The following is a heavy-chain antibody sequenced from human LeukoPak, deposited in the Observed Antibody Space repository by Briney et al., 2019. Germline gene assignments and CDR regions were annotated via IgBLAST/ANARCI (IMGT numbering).Heavy chain of an antibody. J-gene: IGHJ4*02. CDR3: ARSTINRGHLPAAIGY. D-gene: IGHD2-2*01. CDR2: ISSSSYI. V-gene: IGHV3-21*01. CDR1: GFTFSSYS. Sequence: PGGSLRLSCAASGFTFSSYSMNWVRQAPGKGLEWVSSISSSSYIYYADSVKGRFTTSRDNAKNSLYLQMNSLRAEDTAVYYCARSTINRGHLPAAIGYWGQGTLVTVSS.